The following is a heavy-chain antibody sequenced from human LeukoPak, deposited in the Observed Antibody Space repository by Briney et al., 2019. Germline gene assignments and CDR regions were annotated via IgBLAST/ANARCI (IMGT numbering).Heavy chain of an antibody. CDR3: ARELRTFDS. D-gene: IGHD3-16*01. CDR2: IKHNGDEL. Sequence: GGSLRLSCAASGLTFSSYWMTWVRQAPGKGLEWVANIKHNGDELNYVDSVEDRFTISRDNAKNSLYLHMTDLRAEDMAVYYCARELRTFDSWGQGTLVTVSS. J-gene: IGHJ4*02. CDR1: GLTFSSYW. V-gene: IGHV3-7*01.